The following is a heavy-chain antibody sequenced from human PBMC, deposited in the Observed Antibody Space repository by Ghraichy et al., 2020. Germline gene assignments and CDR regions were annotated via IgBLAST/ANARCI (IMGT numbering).Heavy chain of an antibody. CDR3: AKDLGRSWAAYYYYGMDV. CDR1: GFTFSSYG. V-gene: IGHV3-30*18. CDR2: ISYDGSNK. Sequence: GGSLRLSCAASGFTFSSYGMHWVRQAPGKGLEWVAVISYDGSNKYYADSVKGRFTISRDNSKNTLYLQMNSLRAEDTAVYYCAKDLGRSWAAYYYYGMDVWGQGTTVTVSS. J-gene: IGHJ6*02. D-gene: IGHD6-13*01.